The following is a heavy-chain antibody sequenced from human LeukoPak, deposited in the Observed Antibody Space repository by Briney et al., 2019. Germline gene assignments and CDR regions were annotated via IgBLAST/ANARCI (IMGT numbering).Heavy chain of an antibody. CDR1: GFTFDDHA. Sequence: GMSLRLSCAGSGFTFDDHAMHWVRQAPGKGLEWVSGISWNSVSIGYADSVKGRFTISRDNAKNSLYLLMSSLRAEDTALYFCAKIDYGDYGVAWGQGTLVTVSS. J-gene: IGHJ5*02. V-gene: IGHV3-9*01. D-gene: IGHD4-17*01. CDR2: ISWNSVSI. CDR3: AKIDYGDYGVA.